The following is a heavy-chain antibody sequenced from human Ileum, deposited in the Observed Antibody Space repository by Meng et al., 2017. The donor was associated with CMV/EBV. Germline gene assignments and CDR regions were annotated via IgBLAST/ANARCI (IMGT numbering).Heavy chain of an antibody. V-gene: IGHV2-5*01. CDR1: GFSLSTSGVG. D-gene: IGHD3-22*01. CDR3: ARCYDSSGYYTALRFDP. CDR2: IFWNDDK. Sequence: SGPTLVKPTQTLTLTCTFSGFSLSTSGVGVGRIRQPPGKALEWLALIFWNDDKRYSPSLKSRLTITKDTSKNQVVLTMTNMDPVDTATYYCARCYDSSGYYTALRFDPWGQGTLVTVSS. J-gene: IGHJ5*02.